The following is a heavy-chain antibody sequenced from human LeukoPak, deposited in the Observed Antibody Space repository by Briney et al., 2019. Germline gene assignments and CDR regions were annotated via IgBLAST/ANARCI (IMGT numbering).Heavy chain of an antibody. J-gene: IGHJ6*03. CDR1: GFTFSSYT. CDR3: ARGADIPPLGDYYYYYYYYMDV. CDR2: ISSSSSYI. V-gene: IGHV3-21*01. Sequence: GGSLRLSCAASGFTFSSYTMNWVRRAPGKGLEWVSSISSSSSYIYYADSVKGRFTISRDNAKNTLYLQMNSLRAEDTAVYYCARGADIPPLGDYYYYYYYYMDVWGKGTTVTVSS. D-gene: IGHD3-22*01.